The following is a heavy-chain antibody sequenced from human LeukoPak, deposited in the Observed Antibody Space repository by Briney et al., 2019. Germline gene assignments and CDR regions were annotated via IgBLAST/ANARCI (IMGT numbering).Heavy chain of an antibody. J-gene: IGHJ6*02. CDR3: ASPTVTNDYYYYGMDV. Sequence: ASVKVSCKASGGTFSSYAISWVRQAPGQGLEWMGGIIPIFGTANYAQKFRGRVTITADESTSTAYMELSSLRSEDTAVYYCASPTVTNDYYYYGMDVWGQGTTVTVSS. CDR2: IIPIFGTA. D-gene: IGHD4-17*01. CDR1: GGTFSSYA. V-gene: IGHV1-69*01.